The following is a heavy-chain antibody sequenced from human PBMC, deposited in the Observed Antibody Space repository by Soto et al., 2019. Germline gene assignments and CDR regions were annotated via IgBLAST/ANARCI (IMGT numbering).Heavy chain of an antibody. Sequence: LGGSLRLSCAASGFTVSSNYMSWVRQAPGKGLEWVSVIYSGGSTYYADSVKGRFTISRDNSKNTLYLQMNSLRAEDTAVYYCARMGDSSGYSGWFDPWGQGTLVTVSA. CDR2: IYSGGST. CDR3: ARMGDSSGYSGWFDP. J-gene: IGHJ5*02. CDR1: GFTVSSNY. V-gene: IGHV3-66*01. D-gene: IGHD3-22*01.